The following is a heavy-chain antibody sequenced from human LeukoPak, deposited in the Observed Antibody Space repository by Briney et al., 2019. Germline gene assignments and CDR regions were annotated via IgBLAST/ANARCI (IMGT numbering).Heavy chain of an antibody. CDR1: GGSISSYY. Sequence: SETLSLTCTVSGGSISSYYWSWIRQPPGKGLEWIGYIYYSGSTNYNPSLKSRITISVDTSKNQFSLKLSSVTAADTAVYYCARVKRVYCGGDCYHNAFDIWGQGTMVTVSS. CDR2: IYYSGST. V-gene: IGHV4-59*01. J-gene: IGHJ3*02. D-gene: IGHD2-21*01. CDR3: ARVKRVYCGGDCYHNAFDI.